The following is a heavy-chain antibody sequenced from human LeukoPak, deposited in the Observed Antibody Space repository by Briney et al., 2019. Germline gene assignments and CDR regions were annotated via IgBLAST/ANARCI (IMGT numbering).Heavy chain of an antibody. Sequence: SETLSLTCAVYGGSFSGYYWSWIRPPPGKGLEWIGEINHSGSTNYNPSLKSRVTISVDTSKNQFSLKLSSVTAADTAVYYCAREGTAMVSTHFDYWGQGTLVTVSS. CDR3: AREGTAMVSTHFDY. CDR2: INHSGST. CDR1: GGSFSGYY. V-gene: IGHV4-34*01. J-gene: IGHJ4*02. D-gene: IGHD5-18*01.